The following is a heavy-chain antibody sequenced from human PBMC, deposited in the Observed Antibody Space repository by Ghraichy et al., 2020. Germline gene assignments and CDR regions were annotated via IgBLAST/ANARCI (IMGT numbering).Heavy chain of an antibody. V-gene: IGHV3-23*01. CDR3: AKDVGRGGGSCFHH. D-gene: IGHD2-15*01. J-gene: IGHJ1*01. Sequence: GGSLTLSCAASGFTFSSYAMSWVRQAPGKGLEWVSAISGSGGNTYYADSVKGRFTFSRDNSKNTLYLQMNSLRAEDTAVYYCAKDVGRGGGSCFHHWGQGTLVTVSS. CDR2: ISGSGGNT. CDR1: GFTFSSYA.